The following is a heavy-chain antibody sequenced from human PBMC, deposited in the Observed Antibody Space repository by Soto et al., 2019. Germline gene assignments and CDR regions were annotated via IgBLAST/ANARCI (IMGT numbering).Heavy chain of an antibody. CDR3: ARGLRSNYYYGMDV. CDR1: GYTFTGYY. Sequence: ASVKVSCKASGYTFTGYYMHWVRQAPGQGLEWMGWTNPNSGGTNYAQKFQGRVTMTRDTSISTAYMELSRLRSDDTAVYYCARGLRSNYYYGMDVWGQGTTVTVSS. J-gene: IGHJ6*02. V-gene: IGHV1-2*02. D-gene: IGHD3-3*01. CDR2: TNPNSGGT.